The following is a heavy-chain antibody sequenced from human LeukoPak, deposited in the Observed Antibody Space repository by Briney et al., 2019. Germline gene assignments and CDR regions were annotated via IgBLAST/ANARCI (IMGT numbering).Heavy chain of an antibody. V-gene: IGHV3-23*01. CDR2: ISGSGDGT. Sequence: GGSLRLSCAASGFTFSSYAMNWVRQAPGKGLEWVSGISGSGDGTYYADSVKGRFTISRDNSKNTLYLQMNSLRAEDTAVYYCAKNALWFGGYYYYYYMDVWGKGTTVTISS. D-gene: IGHD3-10*01. J-gene: IGHJ6*03. CDR1: GFTFSSYA. CDR3: AKNALWFGGYYYYYYMDV.